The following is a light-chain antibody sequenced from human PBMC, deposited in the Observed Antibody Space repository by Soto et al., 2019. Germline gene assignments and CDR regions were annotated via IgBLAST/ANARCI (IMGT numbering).Light chain of an antibody. J-gene: IGKJ5*01. CDR1: HYVYSN. CDR2: GAS. V-gene: IGKV3-15*01. Sequence: EIVMTQSPATLSVSPGERATLSCTASHYVYSNVAWFQQRPGQAPRLLIYGASTRATGIPARFSGSGSGTEFTLTISSLQSEDSAVYYCQQHNNWITFGQGTRLEIK. CDR3: QQHNNWIT.